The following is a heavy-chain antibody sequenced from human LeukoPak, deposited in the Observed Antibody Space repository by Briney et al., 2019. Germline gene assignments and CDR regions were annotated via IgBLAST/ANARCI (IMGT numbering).Heavy chain of an antibody. CDR2: IYTSGST. V-gene: IGHV4-61*02. J-gene: IGHJ4*02. D-gene: IGHD3-10*01. CDR1: GGSISSGNYY. Sequence: SETLSLTCTVSGGSISSGNYYWSWIRQPAGEGLEWIGRIYTSGSTNFHPPLKSRVTISVDTSKNQFSLKLSSVTAADTAVYYCARGFYYASGSYNFDYWGQGTLVTVSS. CDR3: ARGFYYASGSYNFDY.